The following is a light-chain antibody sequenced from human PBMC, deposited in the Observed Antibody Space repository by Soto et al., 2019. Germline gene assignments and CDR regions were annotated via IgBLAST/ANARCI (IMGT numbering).Light chain of an antibody. CDR1: SNDVGGYAY. CDR3: CSYTGNTTPV. Sequence: QSVLTQPASVFGSPGQSITISCTGTSNDVGGYAYVSWYQQYPGKAPKLVISEVSNRPSGVSHRFSGSRSGNTASLTISGLQAEDEADYHCCSYTGNTTPVFGGGTKLTVL. V-gene: IGLV2-14*01. J-gene: IGLJ3*02. CDR2: EVS.